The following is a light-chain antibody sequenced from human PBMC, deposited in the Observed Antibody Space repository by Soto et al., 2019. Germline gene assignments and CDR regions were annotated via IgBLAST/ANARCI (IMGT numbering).Light chain of an antibody. CDR2: DAS. Sequence: DIPLTQSPSALSASVGDKVTLTCRASQSVSSWLAWYQQKPGKAPKLLISDASNLQSGVPSRFSGSGSGTEFTLTIDSLQPDDFATYYCHQYNSNSQTFGQGTKVEIK. CDR3: HQYNSNSQT. CDR1: QSVSSW. J-gene: IGKJ1*01. V-gene: IGKV1-5*01.